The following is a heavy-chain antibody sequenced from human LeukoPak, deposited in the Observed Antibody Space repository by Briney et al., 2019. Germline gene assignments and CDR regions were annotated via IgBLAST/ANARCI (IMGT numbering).Heavy chain of an antibody. V-gene: IGHV4-34*01. J-gene: IGHJ4*02. Sequence: SETLSLTCAVYGGSFSGYYWSWIRQPPGKGLEWIGEINHSGSTNYNPSLKSRVTISVDTSKNQFSLKLSSVTAADTAVYYCARSRREGDFDYWGQGTLVTVSS. CDR2: INHSGST. CDR1: GGSFSGYY. CDR3: ARSRREGDFDY.